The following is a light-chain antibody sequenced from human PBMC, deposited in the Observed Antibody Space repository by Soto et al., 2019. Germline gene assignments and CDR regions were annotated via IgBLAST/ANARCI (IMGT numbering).Light chain of an antibody. Sequence: DLQLTQSPSLLSASVGDRVTITCRASQAISRHLAWYQQRPGTTPNLLISAASILESGVPSRFSGSGSGTEFTLTINSLQPDDFATYYCQQLNNYPLTFGGGTKVEFK. CDR1: QAISRH. CDR2: AAS. J-gene: IGKJ4*02. V-gene: IGKV1-9*01. CDR3: QQLNNYPLT.